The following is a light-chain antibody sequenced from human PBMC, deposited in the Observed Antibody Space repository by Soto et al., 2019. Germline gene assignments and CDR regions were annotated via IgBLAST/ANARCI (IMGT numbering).Light chain of an antibody. Sequence: EIVLTQSPGTLSLSPGERATLSCRASQNVDSTYLAWYRHKPGQAPRVLIYGASSRATGIPDRFSGSGSGTDFTLTISRLEPEDFAVYYCQQYGSSLWTFCQGTKV. CDR2: GAS. CDR1: QNVDSTY. V-gene: IGKV3-20*01. J-gene: IGKJ1*01. CDR3: QQYGSSLWT.